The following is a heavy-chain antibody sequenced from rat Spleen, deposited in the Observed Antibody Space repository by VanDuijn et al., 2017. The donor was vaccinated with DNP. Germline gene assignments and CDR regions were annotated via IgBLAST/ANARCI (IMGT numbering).Heavy chain of an antibody. Sequence: EVRLVESGGGLVQPGNSLKLSCAASGFTFSDFAMAWVRQSPKKGLEWVATIIYDGSRTYYRDSVKGRFTISRDNAKSTLYLQMNSLRSEDTATYYCARGNYPGINTFDYWGQGVMVTVSS. D-gene: IGHD1-4*01. V-gene: IGHV5S10*01. CDR3: ARGNYPGINTFDY. CDR1: GFTFSDFA. CDR2: IIYDGSRT. J-gene: IGHJ2*01.